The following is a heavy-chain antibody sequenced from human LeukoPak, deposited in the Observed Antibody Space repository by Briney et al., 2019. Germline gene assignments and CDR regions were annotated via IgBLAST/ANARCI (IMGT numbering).Heavy chain of an antibody. D-gene: IGHD3-10*01. CDR1: RASISSYY. V-gene: IGHV4-59*08. CDR3: ARHPELYFFDY. Sequence: SETLSLTCTVSRASISSYYWSWIRQPPGKGLEWFGYISYRGSTNYHPYLKRRVTISADTSKNQVPLTLSSVTAADTAVYYCARHPELYFFDYWGQGTLVTVSS. J-gene: IGHJ4*02. CDR2: ISYRGST.